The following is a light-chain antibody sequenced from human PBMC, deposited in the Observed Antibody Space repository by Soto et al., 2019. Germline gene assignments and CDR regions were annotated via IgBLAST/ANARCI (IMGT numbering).Light chain of an antibody. J-gene: IGLJ1*01. CDR3: QSYDSTLSARYV. V-gene: IGLV2-8*01. CDR2: EVT. Sequence: QSALTQPPSASGSPGQSLTISCTGTSSDVGGYNYVSWYQQRPGKAPKLVIYEVTKRPSGVPDRFSGSKSGSTASLAITGLQAEDEGDYYCQSYDSTLSARYVFGTGTKVTVL. CDR1: SSDVGGYNY.